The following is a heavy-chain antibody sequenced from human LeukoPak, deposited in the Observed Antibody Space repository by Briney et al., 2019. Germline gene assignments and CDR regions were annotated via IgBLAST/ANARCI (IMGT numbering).Heavy chain of an antibody. J-gene: IGHJ6*03. V-gene: IGHV1-8*03. Sequence: ASVKVSCKASGYTFTSYEINWVRQATGQGLEWMGWMNPNSGNTGYAQKFQGRVTITRNTSISTAYMELSSLRSEDTAVYYCARPNQGYCSSTSCYSHDYYYYMDVWGKGTTVTVSS. CDR2: MNPNSGNT. D-gene: IGHD2-2*01. CDR1: GYTFTSYE. CDR3: ARPNQGYCSSTSCYSHDYYYYMDV.